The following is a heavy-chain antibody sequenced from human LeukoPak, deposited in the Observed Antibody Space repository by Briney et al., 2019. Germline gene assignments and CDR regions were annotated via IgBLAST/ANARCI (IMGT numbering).Heavy chain of an antibody. V-gene: IGHV4-38-2*02. CDR3: AREYRRSWYLNWFDP. Sequence: SETLSLTCTVSGYSISSGYYWGWIRQSPGKGLEWSGSIYNIRSTYYNPSLKSRVTISIDTPKTQFSLKLSSVTAADTAVYYCAREYRRSWYLNWFDPWGQATLVTVSS. CDR2: IYNIRST. D-gene: IGHD5-12*01. J-gene: IGHJ5*02. CDR1: GYSISSGYY.